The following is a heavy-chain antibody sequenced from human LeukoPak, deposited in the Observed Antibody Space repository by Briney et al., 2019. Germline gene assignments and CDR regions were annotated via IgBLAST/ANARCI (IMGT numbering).Heavy chain of an antibody. J-gene: IGHJ4*02. Sequence: SETLSLTCTVFGGSISSYYRTWILQPPGKGLEWIGYIYSSGSTNHNPSLKSRVTISVDTSQNQFSLMLSSVTAADTAVYYCARSGTAAGRRDYWGQATLVSVSS. D-gene: IGHD6-13*01. CDR2: IYSSGST. CDR3: ARSGTAAGRRDY. CDR1: GGSISSYY. V-gene: IGHV4-59*01.